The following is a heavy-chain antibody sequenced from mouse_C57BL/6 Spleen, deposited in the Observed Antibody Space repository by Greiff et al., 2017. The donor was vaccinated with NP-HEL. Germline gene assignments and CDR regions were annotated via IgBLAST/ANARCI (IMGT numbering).Heavy chain of an antibody. V-gene: IGHV5-17*01. Sequence: DVHLVESGGGLVKPGGSLKLSCAASGFTFSDYGMHWVRQAPEKGLEWVAYISSGSSTIYYADTVKGRFTISRDNAKNTLFLQMTSLRSEDTAMYYCASSYYYGSIFDYWGQGTTLTVSS. CDR1: GFTFSDYG. CDR2: ISSGSSTI. CDR3: ASSYYYGSIFDY. D-gene: IGHD1-1*01. J-gene: IGHJ2*01.